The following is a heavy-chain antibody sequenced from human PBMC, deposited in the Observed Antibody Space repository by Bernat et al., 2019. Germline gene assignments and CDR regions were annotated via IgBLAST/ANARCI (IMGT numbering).Heavy chain of an antibody. Sequence: QLQLQESGPGLVKPSETLSLTCTVSGGSISSSSYYWGWIRQPPGKGLEWIGRIYYSGSTYYNPSLKSRVTISVDTSKNQFSLKLSSVTAADTAVYYCARIVVVPAATLVFDYWGQGTLVTVSS. CDR3: ARIVVVPAATLVFDY. D-gene: IGHD2-2*01. CDR2: IYYSGST. CDR1: GGSISSSSYY. V-gene: IGHV4-39*01. J-gene: IGHJ4*02.